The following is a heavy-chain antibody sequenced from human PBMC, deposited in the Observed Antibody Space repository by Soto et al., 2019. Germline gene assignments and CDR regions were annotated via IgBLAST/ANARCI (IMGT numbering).Heavy chain of an antibody. J-gene: IGHJ4*02. CDR1: GITFSDLH. D-gene: IGHD1-26*01. CDR2: VEVENDDR. Sequence: EVLLQQSGAEAREPGGVVKMSCAVSGITFSDLHMHWVKQAPGKGLEWVGLVEVENDDRLYAEKYRGRPNINTDTSRNTSYMELTSLTSDDTAIYFCAAVRGSLGSLSFDYWGQGTPVTVSA. CDR3: AAVRGSLGSLSFDY. V-gene: IGHV1-69-2*01.